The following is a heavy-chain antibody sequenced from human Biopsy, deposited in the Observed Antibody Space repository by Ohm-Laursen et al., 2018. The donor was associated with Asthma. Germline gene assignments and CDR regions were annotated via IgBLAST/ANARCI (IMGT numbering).Heavy chain of an antibody. CDR2: INPIFGTA. Sequence: GASVKVSCKASGGTFSSYAISWVRQAPGQGLEWMGGINPIFGTANYAQKFQGRVTITADESTSTAYMELTSLRKEDTAGYYCAGEVSTVDYGYYYFAMDVWGQGTTVTVSS. J-gene: IGHJ6*02. CDR1: GGTFSSYA. V-gene: IGHV1-69*13. D-gene: IGHD4-17*01. CDR3: AGEVSTVDYGYYYFAMDV.